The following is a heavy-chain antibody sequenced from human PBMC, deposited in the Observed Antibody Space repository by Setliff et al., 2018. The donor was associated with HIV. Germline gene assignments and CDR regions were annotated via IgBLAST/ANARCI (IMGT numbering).Heavy chain of an antibody. D-gene: IGHD6-19*01. CDR2: VSYSGST. J-gene: IGHJ5*02. V-gene: IGHV4-59*08. Sequence: SETLSLTCNVSGGSISTYYWSWIRQPPGKGLEWLGYVSYSGSTNFNPSLESRLAMSVDMSKNHFSLKLRSVTAADTAVYYCARHRGVRDNSGWYGIAWFDPWGQGTLVTVSS. CDR3: ARHRGVRDNSGWYGIAWFDP. CDR1: GGSISTYY.